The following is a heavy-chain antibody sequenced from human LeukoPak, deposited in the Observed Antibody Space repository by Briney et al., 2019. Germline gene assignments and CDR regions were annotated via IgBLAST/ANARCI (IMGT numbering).Heavy chain of an antibody. D-gene: IGHD3-22*01. CDR2: IKQDGSEK. J-gene: IGHJ4*02. CDR1: AGSFSGYY. V-gene: IGHV3-7*01. Sequence: PSETLSLTCAVYAGSFSGYYWSWIRQPPGKGLEWVANIKQDGSEKYYVDSVKGRFTISRDNAKNSLDLQMNSLRAEDTAVYYCARDLVHDSSGYYYWGQGTLVTVSS. CDR3: ARDLVHDSSGYYY.